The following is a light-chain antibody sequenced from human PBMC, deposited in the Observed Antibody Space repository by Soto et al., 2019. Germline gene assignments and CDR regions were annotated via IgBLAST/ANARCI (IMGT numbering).Light chain of an antibody. V-gene: IGKV3-15*01. Sequence: EIVMTQSPATLSVSPGERATLSCRASQSVNSNLAWYQHKPGQAPRLLIYGAFTRATGIPPRFSGRGSGTEFSLTTSSLASAEFAVYYCPQFNNWPLTFGGGTKVEIK. J-gene: IGKJ4*01. CDR1: QSVNSN. CDR2: GAF. CDR3: PQFNNWPLT.